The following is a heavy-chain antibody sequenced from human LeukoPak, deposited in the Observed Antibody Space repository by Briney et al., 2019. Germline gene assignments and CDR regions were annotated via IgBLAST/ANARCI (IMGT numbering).Heavy chain of an antibody. CDR1: GYIFTDYY. D-gene: IGHD5-18*01. V-gene: IGHV1-2*02. CDR2: INPNSGGT. Sequence: ASVKVSCKASGYIFTDYYVYWVRQAPGQGLEWMGWINPNSGGTNYAQKFQGRVTMTRDTSISTAYMELSRLRSDGTAVYYCARDPTDTAMGMIDYWGQGTLVTVSS. CDR3: ARDPTDTAMGMIDY. J-gene: IGHJ4*02.